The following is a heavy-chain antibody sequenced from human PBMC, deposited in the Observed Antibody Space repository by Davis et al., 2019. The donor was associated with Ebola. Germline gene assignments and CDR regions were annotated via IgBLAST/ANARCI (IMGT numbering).Heavy chain of an antibody. V-gene: IGHV1-18*04. D-gene: IGHD6-13*01. J-gene: IGHJ6*04. CDR2: ISAYNGNT. Sequence: ASVKVSCKASGYTFTSYGLSWVRQAPGQGLEWLGWISAYNGNTNYAQKLQGRVTMTTDTSKSTAYMERRSLRSDDTAVYYCARDLGRSWSRYVDVWGKGTTVTVSS. CDR1: GYTFTSYG. CDR3: ARDLGRSWSRYVDV.